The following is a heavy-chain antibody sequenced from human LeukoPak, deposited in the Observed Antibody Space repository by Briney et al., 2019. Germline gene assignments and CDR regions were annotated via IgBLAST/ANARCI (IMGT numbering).Heavy chain of an antibody. J-gene: IGHJ4*02. V-gene: IGHV1-8*01. Sequence: GASVKVSSKPSRYTFTSYDTSWVRQATGQGLEWMGWMNPNSGNTGYAQKFQGRVTMTRNTSISTAYMELSRLRSDDTAVYYCAREDRYSSGWYADWGQGTLVTVSS. D-gene: IGHD6-19*01. CDR3: AREDRYSSGWYAD. CDR1: RYTFTSYD. CDR2: MNPNSGNT.